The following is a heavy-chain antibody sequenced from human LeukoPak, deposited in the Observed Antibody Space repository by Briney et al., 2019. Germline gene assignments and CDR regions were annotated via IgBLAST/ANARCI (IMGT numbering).Heavy chain of an antibody. V-gene: IGHV4-4*07. Sequence: PSETLSLTCTVSGGSISSYYWSWIRQPAGKGLEWIGRIYTSGSTNYNPSLKSRVTMSVDTSKNQFSLMLSSGTAADAAVYCWARGEQEHWYVDLWGRGTLVTVAS. D-gene: IGHD1-26*01. CDR2: IYTSGST. J-gene: IGHJ2*01. CDR1: GGSISSYY. CDR3: ARGEQEHWYVDL.